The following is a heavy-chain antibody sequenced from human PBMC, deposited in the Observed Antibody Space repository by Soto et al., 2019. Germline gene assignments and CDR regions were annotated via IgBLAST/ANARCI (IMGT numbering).Heavy chain of an antibody. Sequence: GSLRLSCVASGFTFSSFYMGWVRQAPGKGLEWVANIKQTGSEKYYVDSVKGRFTISRDDAKNSLYLQMNSLRAEDTAVYYCARERSYFDYWGQGTLVTVSS. CDR1: GFTFSSFY. V-gene: IGHV3-7*01. D-gene: IGHD3-10*01. CDR3: ARERSYFDY. J-gene: IGHJ4*02. CDR2: IKQTGSEK.